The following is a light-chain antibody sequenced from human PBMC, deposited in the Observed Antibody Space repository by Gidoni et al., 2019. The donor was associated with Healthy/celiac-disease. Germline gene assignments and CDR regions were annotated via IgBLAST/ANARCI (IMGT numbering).Light chain of an antibody. CDR3: QQYNNWPPVA. CDR1: QSVSSN. J-gene: IGKJ1*01. Sequence: EIVMTPSPATLSVSPGERATLSCRASQSVSSNLAWYQQKPGPAPRLLIYGASTRATGIPARFSGSGSGTEFTITISSLQSEDFAGYYCQQYNNWPPVAFGQGTKVEIK. V-gene: IGKV3-15*01. CDR2: GAS.